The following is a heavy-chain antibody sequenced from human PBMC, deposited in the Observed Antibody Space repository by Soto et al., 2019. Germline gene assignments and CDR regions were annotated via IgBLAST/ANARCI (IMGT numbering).Heavy chain of an antibody. CDR1: GYNFTNYW. V-gene: IGHV5-51*01. CDR2: VFPGDSDT. J-gene: IGHJ4*02. D-gene: IGHD2-21*01. Sequence: PGESLKISCKVTGYNFTNYWVAWVRQMPGKGLEWMGMVFPGDSDTRYNPAFQGQVTFAADQSTGPAFLHWTSLKAPDTATYYCARRNLYCGGDACYGTNHLDFWGQGTKVTVSP. CDR3: ARRNLYCGGDACYGTNHLDF.